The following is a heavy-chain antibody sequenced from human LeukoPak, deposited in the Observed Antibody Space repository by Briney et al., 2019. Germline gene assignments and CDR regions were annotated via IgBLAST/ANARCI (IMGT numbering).Heavy chain of an antibody. CDR3: ASPHNSSSFDY. V-gene: IGHV4-34*01. D-gene: IGHD6-13*01. Sequence: SETLSLTCAVYGGSCSGYYWSWIRQPPGNGLEGIGEINHSGSTNYNPSLRSRVTISVDTSKNQFSPKLSSVTAADTAVYYCASPHNSSSFDYWGQGTLVTVSS. J-gene: IGHJ4*02. CDR2: INHSGST. CDR1: GGSCSGYY.